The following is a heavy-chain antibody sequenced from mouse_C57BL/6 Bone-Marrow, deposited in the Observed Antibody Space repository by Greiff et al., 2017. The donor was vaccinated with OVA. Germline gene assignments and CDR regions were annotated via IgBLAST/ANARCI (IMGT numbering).Heavy chain of an antibody. D-gene: IGHD2-12*01. Sequence: EVQGVESGEGLVKPGGSLKLSCAASGFTFSSYAMSWVRQTPEKRLEWVAYISSGGDYIYYADTVKGRFTISRDNARNTLYLQMSSLKSEDTAMYYCTRVYSLYAMDYWGQGTSVTVSS. CDR1: GFTFSSYA. CDR3: TRVYSLYAMDY. CDR2: ISSGGDYI. J-gene: IGHJ4*01. V-gene: IGHV5-9-1*02.